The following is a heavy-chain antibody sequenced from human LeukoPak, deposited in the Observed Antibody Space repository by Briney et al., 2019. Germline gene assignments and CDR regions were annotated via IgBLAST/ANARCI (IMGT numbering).Heavy chain of an antibody. V-gene: IGHV4-34*01. Sequence: PSETLSLTCAVYGGSFSGYYWSWIRQPPGKGLEWIGEINHSGSTNYNPSLKSRVTVSVDTSKNQFSLKLSSVTAADTAVYYCASSSGYPLYSFDYWGQGTLVTVSS. D-gene: IGHD3-22*01. J-gene: IGHJ4*02. CDR3: ASSSGYPLYSFDY. CDR1: GGSFSGYY. CDR2: INHSGST.